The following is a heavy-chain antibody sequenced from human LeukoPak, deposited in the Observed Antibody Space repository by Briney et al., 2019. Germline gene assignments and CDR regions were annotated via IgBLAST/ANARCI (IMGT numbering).Heavy chain of an antibody. CDR2: ISTSSSHI. J-gene: IGHJ4*02. V-gene: IGHV3-21*01. CDR3: ARVSISGGGVDY. D-gene: IGHD3-16*01. CDR1: GFT. Sequence: GGSLRLSCAASGFTMTWVRQAPGKGLEWVSCISTSSSHIYYADSLQGRFTASRDNIENSLFLQMNSLIAEDTAVYYCARVSISGGGVDYWGQGTLVTVPS.